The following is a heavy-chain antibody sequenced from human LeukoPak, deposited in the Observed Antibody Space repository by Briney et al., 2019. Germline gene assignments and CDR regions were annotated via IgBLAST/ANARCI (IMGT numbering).Heavy chain of an antibody. D-gene: IGHD2-15*01. CDR2: MNPNSGNT. J-gene: IGHJ3*02. CDR3: ARAKDYSYAFDI. V-gene: IGHV1-8*03. CDR1: GYTFTSYD. Sequence: ASVKVSCKASGYTFTSYDINWVRQATGQGLEWMGWMNPNSGNTGYAQKFQGRVTITRNTSISTAYMELSSLRSEDTAVYYCARAKDYSYAFDIWGQGTMVTVSS.